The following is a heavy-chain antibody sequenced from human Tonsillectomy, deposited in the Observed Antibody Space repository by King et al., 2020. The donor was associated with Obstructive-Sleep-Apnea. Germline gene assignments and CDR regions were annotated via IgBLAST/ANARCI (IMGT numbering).Heavy chain of an antibody. CDR1: GFSFDDYA. D-gene: IGHD3-9*01. Sequence: AQLVESGGVVVQPGGSLRLSCAASGFSFDDYAMHWVRQAPGKGLEWVSVISWDGSSTYYADSVKGRFTISRDNSKNSLYLQMNSLRVEDTALYYCAKDITVSDILTGYYYYGMDVWGQGTTVIVSS. CDR2: ISWDGSST. J-gene: IGHJ6*02. V-gene: IGHV3-43D*03. CDR3: AKDITVSDILTGYYYYGMDV.